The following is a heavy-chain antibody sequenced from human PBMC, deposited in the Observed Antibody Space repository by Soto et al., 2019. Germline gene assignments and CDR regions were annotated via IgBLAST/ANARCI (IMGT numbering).Heavy chain of an antibody. J-gene: IGHJ5*02. Sequence: ASVKFSCKSSGYTFTSYDINWVRQATGQGLEWMGWMNPNSGNTGYTQKFQGRVTMTRNTSISTAYMELSSLRSEDTAVYYCARLRIAAACYWFVPCGQGAVLTASS. CDR3: ARLRIAAACYWFVP. D-gene: IGHD6-13*01. V-gene: IGHV1-8*01. CDR2: MNPNSGNT. CDR1: GYTFTSYD.